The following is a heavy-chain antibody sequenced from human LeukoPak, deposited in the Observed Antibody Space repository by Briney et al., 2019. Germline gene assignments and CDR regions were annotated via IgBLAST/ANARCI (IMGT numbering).Heavy chain of an antibody. D-gene: IGHD3-9*01. Sequence: ASVKVSCKASGYTFTSYGISWVRQAPGQGLEWMGWISAYNGNTNYAQKLQGRVTMTTDTSTSTAYMELRSLRSDDTAVYYCAREGTYYDILTGLNPWGQGTLVTVSS. CDR1: GYTFTSYG. J-gene: IGHJ5*02. CDR2: ISAYNGNT. CDR3: AREGTYYDILTGLNP. V-gene: IGHV1-18*01.